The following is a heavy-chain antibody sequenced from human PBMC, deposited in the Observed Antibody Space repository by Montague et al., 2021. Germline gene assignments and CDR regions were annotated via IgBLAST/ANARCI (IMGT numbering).Heavy chain of an antibody. Sequence: SETLSLTCTVSGVSISSSNYQWGWIRQPPGKGPEWIGSIYYSGTTYYNPSLRSRVTISVDTSENQFSLKLNSVTAADTASYYCTRKGWFGDYGFDIWGQGTMVTVSS. J-gene: IGHJ3*02. CDR1: GVSISSSNYQ. V-gene: IGHV4-39*01. CDR2: IYYSGTT. CDR3: TRKGWFGDYGFDI. D-gene: IGHD3-10*01.